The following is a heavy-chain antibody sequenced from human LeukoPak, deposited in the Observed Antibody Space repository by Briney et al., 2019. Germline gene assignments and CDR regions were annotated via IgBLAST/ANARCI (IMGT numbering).Heavy chain of an antibody. D-gene: IGHD3-3*01. V-gene: IGHV1-69*01. CDR2: IIPIFGTA. CDR1: GGTFSSYA. J-gene: IGHJ4*02. Sequence: ASVKVSCKASGGTFSSYAISWVRQAPGQGLEWMGGIIPIFGTANYAQKFQGRVTITADESTSTAYMELSSLRSEDTAVYYCARVRGHYDFWSGYYWDYFDYWGRGTLVTVSS. CDR3: ARVRGHYDFWSGYYWDYFDY.